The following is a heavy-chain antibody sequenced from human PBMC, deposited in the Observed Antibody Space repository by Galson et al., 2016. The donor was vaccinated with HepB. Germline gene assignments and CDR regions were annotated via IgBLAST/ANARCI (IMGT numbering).Heavy chain of an antibody. CDR1: GFTFSEYY. D-gene: IGHD2-21*01. CDR2: IGSSGSTT. J-gene: IGHJ4*02. CDR3: AGHFAVVIVDDW. V-gene: IGHV3-11*01. Sequence: SLRLSCAASGFTFSEYYMSWIRQAPGKGLEWVSYIGSSGSTTFYADSVKGRFTISRDNAKNSLYLQMNSLRADDTAVYYCAGHFAVVIVDDWWGQGTLVTVSS.